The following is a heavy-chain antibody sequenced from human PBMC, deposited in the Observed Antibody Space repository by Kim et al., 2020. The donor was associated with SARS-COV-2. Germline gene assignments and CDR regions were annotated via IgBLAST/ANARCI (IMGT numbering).Heavy chain of an antibody. CDR2: INHSGST. Sequence: SETLSLTCAVYGGSFSGYYWSWIRQPPGKGLEWIGEINHSGSTNYNPSLKSRVTISVDTSKNQFSLKLSSVTAADTAVYYCARGGLKYQLLPGYSSGWYYFDYWGQGTLVTVSS. V-gene: IGHV4-34*01. D-gene: IGHD6-19*01. CDR1: GGSFSGYY. J-gene: IGHJ4*02. CDR3: ARGGLKYQLLPGYSSGWYYFDY.